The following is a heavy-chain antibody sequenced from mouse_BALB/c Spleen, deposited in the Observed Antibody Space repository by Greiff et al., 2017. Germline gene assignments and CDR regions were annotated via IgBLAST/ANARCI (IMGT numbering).Heavy chain of an antibody. D-gene: IGHD2-3*01. V-gene: IGHV5-17*02. CDR2: ISSGSSTI. Sequence: VQLKESGGGLVQPGGSRKLSCAASGFTFSSFGMHWVRQAPEKGLEWVAYISSGSSTIYYADTVKGRFTISRDNPKNTLFLQMTSLRSEDTAMYYCARSNGYYLYYAMDYWGQGTSVTVSS. CDR3: ARSNGYYLYYAMDY. CDR1: GFTFSSFG. J-gene: IGHJ4*01.